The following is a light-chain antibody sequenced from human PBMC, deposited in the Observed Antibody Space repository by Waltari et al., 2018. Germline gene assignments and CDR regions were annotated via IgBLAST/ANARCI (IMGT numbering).Light chain of an antibody. CDR2: DAS. J-gene: IGKJ4*01. CDR3: QQRSNWLIT. CDR1: QGVSSY. Sequence: IVLTQSPATLSFSPGERATLSCRASQGVSSYLAWYQQKPGQAPRLLIYDASNRATGIPARFSGSGSGTDFTLTISSLEPEDFAVYYCQQRSNWLITFGGGTKVEIK. V-gene: IGKV3-11*01.